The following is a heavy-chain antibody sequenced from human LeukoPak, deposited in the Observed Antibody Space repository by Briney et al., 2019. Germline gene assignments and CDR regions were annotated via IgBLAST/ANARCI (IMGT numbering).Heavy chain of an antibody. CDR3: ARDPTYYYGSGSYFDY. V-gene: IGHV1-2*02. D-gene: IGHD3-10*01. Sequence: GASVKVTCKASGYTFTGYYMHWVRQAPGQGLEWMGWINPNSGGTNYAQKFQGRGTMTRDTSISTAYMELSRLRSDDTAVYYCARDPTYYYGSGSYFDYWGQGTLVTVSS. CDR1: GYTFTGYY. CDR2: INPNSGGT. J-gene: IGHJ4*02.